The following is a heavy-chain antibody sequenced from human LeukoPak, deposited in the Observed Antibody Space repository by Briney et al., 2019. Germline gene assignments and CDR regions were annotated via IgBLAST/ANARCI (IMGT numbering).Heavy chain of an antibody. CDR2: ISAYNGNT. D-gene: IGHD2-2*01. CDR3: ARDYRIVVVPAAKGAGSCGY. Sequence: ASVKVSCKASGYTFTSYGISWVRQAPGQGLEWMGWISAYNGNTNYAQKLQGRVTMTTDTSTSTAHMELRSLRSDDTAVYYCARDYRIVVVPAAKGAGSCGYWGQGTLVTVSS. J-gene: IGHJ4*02. V-gene: IGHV1-18*04. CDR1: GYTFTSYG.